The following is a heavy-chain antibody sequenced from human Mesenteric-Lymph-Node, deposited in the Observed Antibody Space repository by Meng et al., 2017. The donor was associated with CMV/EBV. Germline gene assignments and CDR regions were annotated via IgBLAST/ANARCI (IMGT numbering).Heavy chain of an antibody. J-gene: IGHJ4*02. V-gene: IGHV3-23*01. CDR3: AKIVRAPIVVVAAAINY. CDR1: GFTFSNHG. D-gene: IGHD2-2*01. Sequence: GESLKISCAASGFTFSNHGMSWVRQTPEKGLEWVSAISGSGGNTYYADSVKGRFTISRDNSKNTLYLQMISLRAEDTAIYYCAKIVRAPIVVVAAAINYWGQGTLVTVSS. CDR2: ISGSGGNT.